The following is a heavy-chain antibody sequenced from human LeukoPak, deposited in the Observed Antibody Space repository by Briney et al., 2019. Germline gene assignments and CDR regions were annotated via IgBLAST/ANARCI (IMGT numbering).Heavy chain of an antibody. V-gene: IGHV1-2*02. CDR3: ATIKVDY. CDR1: GYTFTDYY. Sequence: ASVRVSCKASGYTFTDYYMHWVRQAPGQGLEWMGWINPKSGDTNYAQNFQGRVTMTRDTSISTAYMELSRLRSDDTAVYYCATIKVDYWGQGTLVTVSS. J-gene: IGHJ4*02. CDR2: INPKSGDT.